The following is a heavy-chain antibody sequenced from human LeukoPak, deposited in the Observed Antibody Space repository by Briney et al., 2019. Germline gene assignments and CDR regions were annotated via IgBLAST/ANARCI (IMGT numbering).Heavy chain of an antibody. V-gene: IGHV4-39*01. CDR2: ISYSGGT. Sequence: SQTLSLTCGVSGVSLSRSAYFCAWVRQPPGKGLEWIGSISYSGGTYYNPSLHSRVTMSVDTSNNQFSLRLNSVTAADTAVYYCARRLVGSTYYFDYWGQGNLVTVSS. J-gene: IGHJ4*02. CDR1: GVSLSRSAYF. D-gene: IGHD1-26*01. CDR3: ARRLVGSTYYFDY.